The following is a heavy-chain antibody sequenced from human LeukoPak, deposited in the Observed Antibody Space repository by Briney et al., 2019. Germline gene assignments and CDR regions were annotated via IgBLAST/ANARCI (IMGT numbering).Heavy chain of an antibody. V-gene: IGHV3-23*01. D-gene: IGHD3-10*01. J-gene: IGHJ2*01. Sequence: GGSLRLSCAASGFTFSSYPMSWVRQAPGKGLEWVSAIRGSGGDTYYADSVKGRFTISRDNSKNTMYLQMDSLRAEDTAVYYCARVVSYYGSSYRLLDLWGRGTLVTVSS. CDR1: GFTFSSYP. CDR3: ARVVSYYGSSYRLLDL. CDR2: IRGSGGDT.